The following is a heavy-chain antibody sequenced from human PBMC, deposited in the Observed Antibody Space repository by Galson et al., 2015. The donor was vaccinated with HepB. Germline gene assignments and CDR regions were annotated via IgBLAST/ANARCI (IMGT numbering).Heavy chain of an antibody. CDR2: IIPIFDTT. Sequence: SVKVSCKASGDTFRNYAIGWVRQAPGQGLEWMGGIIPIFDTTKDAQKFLGRVTITAEKSTTTAYMELSSLRSEDTAIYYCARGHPMGATNWFDPWGQGSLVTVPS. CDR1: GDTFRNYA. CDR3: ARGHPMGATNWFDP. J-gene: IGHJ5*02. V-gene: IGHV1-69*06. D-gene: IGHD1-26*01.